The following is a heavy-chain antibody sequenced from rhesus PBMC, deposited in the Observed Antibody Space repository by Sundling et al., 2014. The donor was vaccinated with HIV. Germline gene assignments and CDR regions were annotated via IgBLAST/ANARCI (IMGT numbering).Heavy chain of an antibody. CDR3: AREGYGGGFKPGEYGLDS. J-gene: IGHJ6*01. CDR2: DLPLTNGNT. Sequence: QVQLVQSGAEVKKPGASVKLSCKASGYIFPIYSINWVRQAPGQGLEWMGVDLPLTNGNTGYAQKFQARVTMTRDTSTSTAYMELSSLRSEDTAVYYCAREGYGGGFKPGEYGLDSWGQGVVVTVSS. V-gene: IGHV1-200*01. CDR1: GYIFPIYS. D-gene: IGHD1-44*02.